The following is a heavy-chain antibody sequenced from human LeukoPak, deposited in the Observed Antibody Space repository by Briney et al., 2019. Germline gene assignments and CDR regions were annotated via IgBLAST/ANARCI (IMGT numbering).Heavy chain of an antibody. J-gene: IGHJ6*02. Sequence: PSETLSLTCTVSGGSISSSSYYWGWIRQPPGKGLEWIGSICYSGSTYYNPSLKSRVTISVDTSKNQFSLKLSSVTAADTAVYYCAKIVAAAGLYYYYYGMDVWGQGTTVTVSS. CDR1: GGSISSSSYY. D-gene: IGHD6-13*01. CDR2: ICYSGST. V-gene: IGHV4-39*01. CDR3: AKIVAAAGLYYYYYGMDV.